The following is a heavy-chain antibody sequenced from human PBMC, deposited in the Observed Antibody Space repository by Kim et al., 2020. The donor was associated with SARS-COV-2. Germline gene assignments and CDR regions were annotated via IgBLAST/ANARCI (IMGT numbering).Heavy chain of an antibody. V-gene: IGHV3-74*01. CDR2: T. J-gene: IGHJ4*02. D-gene: IGHD2-15*01. CDR3: VRLVVAAPFDF. Sequence: TSYADSEKGRFTISRDNAKNTLYLQMNSLRAEDTGVYYCVRLVVAAPFDFWGQGTLVTVSS.